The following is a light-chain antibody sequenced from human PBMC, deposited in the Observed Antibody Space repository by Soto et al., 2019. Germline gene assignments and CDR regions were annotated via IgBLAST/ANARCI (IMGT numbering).Light chain of an antibody. J-gene: IGLJ3*02. Sequence: QSALTQPASVSGSPEQSITISCTGTSSDVGGYDFVSWYQHHPGKAPRLIIYQVSNRPSGVSNRFSGSKSGNTASLTISGLQPEDEADYYCSSYISMIVRVFGGGTEVTVL. CDR3: SSYISMIVRV. V-gene: IGLV2-14*01. CDR1: SSDVGGYDF. CDR2: QVS.